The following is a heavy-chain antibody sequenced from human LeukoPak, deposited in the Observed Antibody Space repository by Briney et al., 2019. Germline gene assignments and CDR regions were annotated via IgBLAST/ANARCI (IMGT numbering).Heavy chain of an antibody. J-gene: IGHJ4*02. D-gene: IGHD1-26*01. CDR1: GFTFSSYS. Sequence: GGSLRLSCAASGFTFSSYSMNWVRQAPGKGLEWVSSISSSSSSYIYYADSVKGRFTISRDNAKNSLYLQMNSLRAEDTAVYYCARDSVELPNDYWGQGTLVTVSS. V-gene: IGHV3-21*01. CDR3: ARDSVELPNDY. CDR2: ISSSSSSYI.